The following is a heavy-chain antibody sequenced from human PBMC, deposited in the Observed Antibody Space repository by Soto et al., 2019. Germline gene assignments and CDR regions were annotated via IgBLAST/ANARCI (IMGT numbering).Heavy chain of an antibody. V-gene: IGHV1-2*04. J-gene: IGHJ6*02. CDR2: INPNSGGT. CDR1: GYTFTGYY. CDR3: ARDQGIAAAGTRYYYGMDV. D-gene: IGHD6-13*01. Sequence: ASVKVSCKASGYTFTGYYMHWVRHAPGQGLEWMGWINPNSGGTNYAQKFQGWVTMTRDTSISTAYMELSRLRSDDTAVYYCARDQGIAAAGTRYYYGMDVWGQGTTVTVSS.